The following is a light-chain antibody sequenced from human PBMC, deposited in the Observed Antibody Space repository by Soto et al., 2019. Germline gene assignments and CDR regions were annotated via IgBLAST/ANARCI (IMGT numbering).Light chain of an antibody. CDR3: QQYNNWPPTWA. CDR1: QSVSSYS. V-gene: IGKV3-20*01. CDR2: GAS. Sequence: EIVLTQSPGTLSLSPGERATLSCRASQSVSSYSLAWYQKNPGPAPRPLIYGASSRAAGIPDRFSGSGSGTDFTLTISGLEPEDFAVYYCQQYNNWPPTWAFGQGTKVDI. J-gene: IGKJ1*01.